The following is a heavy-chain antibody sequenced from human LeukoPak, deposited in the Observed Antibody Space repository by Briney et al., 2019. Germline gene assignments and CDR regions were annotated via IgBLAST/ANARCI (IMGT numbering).Heavy chain of an antibody. V-gene: IGHV4-34*01. CDR1: GGSFRGNY. CDR2: INHSGST. J-gene: IGHJ5*02. Sequence: PSETLSLTCAVYGGSFRGNYWSWFRQSPGKGLEWIGEINHSGSTNYNPSLKSRLSISEDTSKKQISLKLSSVTAADTAVYYCARGKHPWGQGTLVTVSS. CDR3: ARGKHP.